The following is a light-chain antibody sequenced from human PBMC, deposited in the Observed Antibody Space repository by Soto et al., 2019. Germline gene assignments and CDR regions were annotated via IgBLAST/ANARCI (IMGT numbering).Light chain of an antibody. CDR1: QSVNNW. Sequence: DIQMTQSPSTLSASIGDRVTITCRASQSVNNWLAWYQQKPGKAPKPLIFDAPTLEVGVPSRFSGSGSGTEFTLTISSLQPDDFATYYCQQQNTFGQGTKLEIK. V-gene: IGKV1-5*01. CDR2: DAP. CDR3: QQQNT. J-gene: IGKJ2*01.